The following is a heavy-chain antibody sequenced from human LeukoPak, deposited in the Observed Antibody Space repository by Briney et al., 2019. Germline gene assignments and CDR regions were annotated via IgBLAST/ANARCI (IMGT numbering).Heavy chain of an antibody. V-gene: IGHV4-31*03. D-gene: IGHD3-10*01. Sequence: PSQTLSLTCTVSGGSISIGGYYSTWIRQHPGKGLELIGYIYYSRSTYYNPSLKSRVTISVDTSKNQFSLKLSSVTAADTAVYYCARAGSGTDAFDIWGQGTMVTVSS. J-gene: IGHJ3*02. CDR3: ARAGSGTDAFDI. CDR1: GGSISIGGYY. CDR2: IYYSRST.